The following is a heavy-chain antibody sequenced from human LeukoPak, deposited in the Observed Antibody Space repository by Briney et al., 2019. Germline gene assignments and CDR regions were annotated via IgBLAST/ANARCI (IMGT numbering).Heavy chain of an antibody. CDR1: GFTFSSYA. Sequence: PGGSLRLSCAASGFTFSSYAMSWVRQAPGKGLEWVSAISGSGGSTYYADSVKGRFAISRDNSKNTLYLQMNSLRAEDTTVYYCATHYGDYSLEDAFDIWGQGTMVTVSS. D-gene: IGHD4-17*01. V-gene: IGHV3-23*01. J-gene: IGHJ3*02. CDR2: ISGSGGST. CDR3: ATHYGDYSLEDAFDI.